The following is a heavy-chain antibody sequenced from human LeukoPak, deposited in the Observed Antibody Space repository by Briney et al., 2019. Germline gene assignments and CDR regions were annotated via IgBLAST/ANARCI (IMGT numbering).Heavy chain of an antibody. D-gene: IGHD2-15*01. CDR2: IYSGGIT. Sequence: GGSLRLSCAASGITVSSNYMSWVRQAPGKGLEWVSVIYSGGITYYADSVKGRFSISRDNSKNTLYLHMNSLRAEDTAVYYCAREGTWSTFDYWGQGTLVTVSS. V-gene: IGHV3-53*01. J-gene: IGHJ4*02. CDR1: GITVSSNY. CDR3: AREGTWSTFDY.